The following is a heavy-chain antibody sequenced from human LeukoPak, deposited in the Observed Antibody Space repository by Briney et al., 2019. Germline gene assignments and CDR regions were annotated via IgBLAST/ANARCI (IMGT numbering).Heavy chain of an antibody. V-gene: IGHV1-69*01. CDR2: IIPIFGTA. CDR1: GGTFSSYA. CDR3: ARDRMITFGGEGYFDY. D-gene: IGHD3-16*01. Sequence: SSAKVSCKASGGTFSSYAISWVRQAPGQGLEWMGGIIPIFGTANYAQKFQGRVTITADESTSTAYMELSSLRSEDTAVYYCARDRMITFGGEGYFDYWGQGTLVTVSS. J-gene: IGHJ4*02.